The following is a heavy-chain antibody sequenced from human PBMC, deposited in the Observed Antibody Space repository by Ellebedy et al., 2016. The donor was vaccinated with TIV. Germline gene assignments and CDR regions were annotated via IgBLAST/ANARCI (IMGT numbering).Heavy chain of an antibody. J-gene: IGHJ4*02. CDR3: ARSVEYSFDS. Sequence: GESLKISCAASGFTFIYYSMNWVRQAPGKGLEWISYISSDSSKIVYADSVKGRFTVSSDNAKNSLFLQMNSLRDEDTAVYYCARSVEYSFDSWGQGTLVTVSS. CDR1: GFTFIYYS. CDR2: ISSDSSKI. V-gene: IGHV3-48*02. D-gene: IGHD6-6*01.